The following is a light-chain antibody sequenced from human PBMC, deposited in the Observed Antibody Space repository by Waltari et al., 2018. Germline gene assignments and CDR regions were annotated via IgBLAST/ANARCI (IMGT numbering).Light chain of an antibody. J-gene: IGLJ2*01. CDR1: VLSNKY. V-gene: IGLV3-27*01. CDR2: KDN. CDR3: YSAADNTLV. Sequence: SYELTQPSSVSVSPGQTATITCSGEVLSNKYARWLQQRPGRAPVLVAYKDNERPPGVPERVSGSGSGTTVTVTIAGAQAEDEADYYCYSAADNTLVFGGGTKLTVL.